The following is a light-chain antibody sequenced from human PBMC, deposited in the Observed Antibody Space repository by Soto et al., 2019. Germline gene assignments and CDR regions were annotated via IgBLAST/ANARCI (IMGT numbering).Light chain of an antibody. J-gene: IGKJ5*01. Sequence: EIVLTQSPGTLSLTPGERATLSCRASRSFSISYFAWYQQKPGQAPRLLIHGATTRATGIPARFSGSGSGTEFTLTISSLQSEDFAVYYCQQYNDWPPVITFGQGTRLEIK. V-gene: IGKV3-15*01. CDR2: GAT. CDR3: QQYNDWPPVIT. CDR1: RSFSISY.